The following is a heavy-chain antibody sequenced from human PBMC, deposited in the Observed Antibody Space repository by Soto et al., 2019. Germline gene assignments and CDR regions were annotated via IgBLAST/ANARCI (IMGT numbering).Heavy chain of an antibody. CDR2: ISYDGSNK. CDR1: GFTFSSYA. J-gene: IGHJ6*02. D-gene: IGHD5-18*01. Sequence: QVQLVESGGGVVQPGRSLRLSCEASGFTFSSYAMHWVRQAPGKGLEWVAVISYDGSNKYYADSVKGRFTISRDNSKNTLYLQMNSLRAEDTAVDDWARTTDTAMAPTYGYGMDVWGQGTTVTVSS. V-gene: IGHV3-30-3*01. CDR3: ARTTDTAMAPTYGYGMDV.